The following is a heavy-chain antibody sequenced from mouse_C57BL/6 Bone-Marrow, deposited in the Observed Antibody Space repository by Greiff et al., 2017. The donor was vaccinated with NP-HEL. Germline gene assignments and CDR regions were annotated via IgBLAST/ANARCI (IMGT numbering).Heavy chain of an antibody. CDR3: ARSTTPSYFDY. Sequence: VQLQQSGPELVKPGASVKISCKASGYAFSSSWMNWVKQRPGKGLEWIGRIYPGDGDTTYNGKFKGKATLTADKSSSTAYMQLSSLTSEDSAVYFCARSTTPSYFDYWGQGTTLTVSS. J-gene: IGHJ2*01. D-gene: IGHD1-1*01. CDR1: GYAFSSSW. CDR2: IYPGDGDT. V-gene: IGHV1-82*01.